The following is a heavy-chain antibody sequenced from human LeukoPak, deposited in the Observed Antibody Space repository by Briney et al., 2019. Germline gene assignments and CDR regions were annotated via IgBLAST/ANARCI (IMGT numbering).Heavy chain of an antibody. D-gene: IGHD6-13*01. CDR1: GFPFTNYA. CDR3: ARDASSSWHQNWFDP. CDR2: IETNGVKT. V-gene: IGHV3-23*01. J-gene: IGHJ5*02. Sequence: GGSLRLSCAASGFPFTNYAMSWVRQAPGKGLEWVSSIETNGVKTHYADSVKGRFIVSRDNSKDTVYLEMNSLRGEDTAVYYCARDASSSWHQNWFDPWGQGTLVTVSS.